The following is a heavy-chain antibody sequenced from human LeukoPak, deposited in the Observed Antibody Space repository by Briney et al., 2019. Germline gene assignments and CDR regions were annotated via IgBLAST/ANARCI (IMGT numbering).Heavy chain of an antibody. J-gene: IGHJ5*02. Sequence: GGSLRLSCAASGYTFTGYYMHWVRQAPGQGLEWIGRINPNSGDTHHAHKFQGRVTITRDTSIRTAYTELSRLRSDDTAVYYCARDRGLKTYYYGSGRSEARFDPWGQGTLVTVSS. CDR1: GYTFTGYY. CDR2: INPNSGDT. CDR3: ARDRGLKTYYYGSGRSEARFDP. V-gene: IGHV1-2*06. D-gene: IGHD3-10*01.